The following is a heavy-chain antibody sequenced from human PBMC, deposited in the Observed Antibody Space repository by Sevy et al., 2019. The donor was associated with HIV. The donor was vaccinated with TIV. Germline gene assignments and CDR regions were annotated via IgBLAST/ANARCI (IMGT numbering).Heavy chain of an antibody. Sequence: SETLSLTCTVSGASISSHYWSWIRQSPGKGLEWIADTYNTGSSNDNASLKSRVTTSVDTSKNQFSLNLRAVTAADTAVYFCARGAGYSGGYAPFDSWGQGTLVTVSS. D-gene: IGHD2-15*01. CDR1: GASISSHY. J-gene: IGHJ4*02. CDR3: ARGAGYSGGYAPFDS. V-gene: IGHV4-59*11. CDR2: TYNTGSS.